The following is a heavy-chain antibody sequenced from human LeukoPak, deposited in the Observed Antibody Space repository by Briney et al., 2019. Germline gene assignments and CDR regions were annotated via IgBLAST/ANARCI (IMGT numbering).Heavy chain of an antibody. CDR1: GFTFHNYA. D-gene: IGHD5/OR15-5a*01. J-gene: IGHJ4*02. CDR2: TSGDGITT. V-gene: IGHV3-43*02. Sequence: PGGSLRLSCAASGFTFHNYAIHWVRQAPGKGLEWVSLTSGDGITTYFAGSVKGRFTISRDNSKSSLFLQMSSLRTEDTALYYCARDHVYGGADYWGQGTLVTVSS. CDR3: ARDHVYGGADY.